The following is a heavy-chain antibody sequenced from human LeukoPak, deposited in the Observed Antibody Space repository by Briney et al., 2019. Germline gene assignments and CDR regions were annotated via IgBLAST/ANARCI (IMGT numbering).Heavy chain of an antibody. D-gene: IGHD3-10*01. CDR3: VREMDGGDFDY. V-gene: IGHV1-46*01. J-gene: IGHJ4*02. CDR1: GYAFGTYS. CDR2: IDPSRGWT. Sequence: GASVKVSCKASGYAFGTYSIHWMRQAPGQGLEWLGRIDPSRGWTHLPRKFQGRVTVTRDTSTTTVDMELSSLTSEDTALYYCVREMDGGDFDYWGQGTLVTVSS.